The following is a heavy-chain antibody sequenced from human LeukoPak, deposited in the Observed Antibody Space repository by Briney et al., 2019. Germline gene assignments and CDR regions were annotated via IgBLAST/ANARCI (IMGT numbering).Heavy chain of an antibody. Sequence: SETLSLTCTVSGGSISSSSCYWGWIRQPPGKGLEWIGSIYYSGSTYYNPSLKSRVTISVDTSKNQFSLKLSSVTAADTAVYYCGRIHRDSGSPTWFYWGQGTLVTVSS. CDR1: GGSISSSSCY. CDR2: IYYSGST. CDR3: GRIHRDSGSPTWFY. V-gene: IGHV4-39*07. D-gene: IGHD3-10*01. J-gene: IGHJ4*02.